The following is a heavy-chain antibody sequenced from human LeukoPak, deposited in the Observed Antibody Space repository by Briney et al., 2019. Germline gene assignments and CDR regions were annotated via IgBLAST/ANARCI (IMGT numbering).Heavy chain of an antibody. CDR1: GFTFSSYS. CDR2: ISWNGYST. Sequence: GGSLRLSCAASGFTFSSYSMNWVRQAPGKGLEWVSLISWNGYSTSYGDSVKGRFTISRDNNKDSLYLQMNSLRTEDTALYYCARDSSGSLDYWGQGTLVTVSS. J-gene: IGHJ4*02. CDR3: ARDSSGSLDY. V-gene: IGHV3-43*01. D-gene: IGHD1-26*01.